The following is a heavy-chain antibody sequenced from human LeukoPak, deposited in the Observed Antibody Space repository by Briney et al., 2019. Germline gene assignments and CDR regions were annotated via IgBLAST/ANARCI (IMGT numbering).Heavy chain of an antibody. CDR1: GFTFSSYG. D-gene: IGHD3-22*01. CDR3: AKGLNYYDSSGYPGVFAY. V-gene: IGHV3-30*02. Sequence: PGGSLRLSCAASGFTFSSYGMHWVRQAPGKGLEWVAFIRYDGSNKYYADSVKGRFTISRDNSKNTLYLQMNSLRAEDTAVYYCAKGLNYYDSSGYPGVFAYWGQGTLVTVSS. J-gene: IGHJ4*02. CDR2: IRYDGSNK.